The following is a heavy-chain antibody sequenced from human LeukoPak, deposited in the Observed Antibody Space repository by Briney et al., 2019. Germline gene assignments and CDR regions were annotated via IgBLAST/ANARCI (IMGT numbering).Heavy chain of an antibody. Sequence: ASVKVSCKASGYSFTDYYINWVRQAPGQGLEWMGIINPGGRSTSYAQKFQGRVTMTRDTSTSTVYMELSSLRSEDTAVYYCAREIGPIQLHLWGSAFDYWGQGTLVTVSS. J-gene: IGHJ4*02. V-gene: IGHV1-46*01. CDR3: AREIGPIQLHLWGSAFDY. CDR1: GYSFTDYY. CDR2: INPGGRST. D-gene: IGHD5-24*01.